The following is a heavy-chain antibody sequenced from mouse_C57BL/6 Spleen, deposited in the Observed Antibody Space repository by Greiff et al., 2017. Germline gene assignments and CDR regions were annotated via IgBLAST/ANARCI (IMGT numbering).Heavy chain of an antibody. Sequence: VQLQQSGAELVMPGASVKLSCKASGYTFTSYWMHWVKQRPGQGLEWIGEIDPSDSYTNYNHTFKGQSTLTEDKSSSTAYMQLSSLTAEDSAVYYCARGYKGAMDYWGQGTSVTVSS. J-gene: IGHJ4*01. D-gene: IGHD1-3*01. CDR2: IDPSDSYT. CDR1: GYTFTSYW. CDR3: ARGYKGAMDY. V-gene: IGHV1-69*01.